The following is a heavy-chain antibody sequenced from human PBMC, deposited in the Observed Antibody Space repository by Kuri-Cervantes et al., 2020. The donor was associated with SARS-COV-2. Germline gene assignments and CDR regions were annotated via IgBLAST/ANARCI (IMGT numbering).Heavy chain of an antibody. CDR3: ARDNILFSGSGFDY. Sequence: LSCTVSGGSISSYYWSWIRQPPGKGLEWIGYFYYSGITNYNPSLKNRVTMSVDTSKNQFSLNLSSVTAADTAVYYCARDNILFSGSGFDYWGQGTLVTVSS. CDR1: GGSISSYY. J-gene: IGHJ4*02. D-gene: IGHD1-26*01. CDR2: FYYSGIT. V-gene: IGHV4-59*01.